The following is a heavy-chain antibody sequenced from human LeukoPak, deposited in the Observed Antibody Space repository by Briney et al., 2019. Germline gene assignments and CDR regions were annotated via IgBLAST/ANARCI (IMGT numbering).Heavy chain of an antibody. CDR3: ARDVSYFDSSVGYFDY. D-gene: IGHD3-22*01. V-gene: IGHV3-11*01. CDR2: IGSSGTTI. J-gene: IGHJ4*02. Sequence: PGGSLRLSCAASGFTFSDYYMTWIRQAPGKGLEWVSYIGSSGTTIYYADSAKGRFTISRDNAKKSLYLQMNSLRVEDTAMYFCARDVSYFDSSVGYFDYWGQGTLVTVSS. CDR1: GFTFSDYY.